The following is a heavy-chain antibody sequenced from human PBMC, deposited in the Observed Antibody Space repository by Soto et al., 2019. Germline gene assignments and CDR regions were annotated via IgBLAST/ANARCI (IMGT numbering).Heavy chain of an antibody. CDR1: GGSISSSSYY. J-gene: IGHJ6*02. Sequence: SETLSLTCTVSGGSISSSSYYWGWIRQPPGKGLEWIGSIYYSGSTYYNPSLKSRVTISVDTSKNQFSLKLSSVTAADTAVYYCAPYYYYGMDVWGQGTTVTVSS. CDR2: IYYSGST. V-gene: IGHV4-39*01. CDR3: APYYYYGMDV.